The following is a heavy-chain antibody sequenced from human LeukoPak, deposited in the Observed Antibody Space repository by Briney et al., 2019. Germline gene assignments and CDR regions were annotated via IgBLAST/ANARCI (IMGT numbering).Heavy chain of an antibody. V-gene: IGHV3-7*01. CDR2: INQDGSEN. CDR3: ARSSWGSSTNS. CDR1: GFTFNDYW. D-gene: IGHD3-16*01. Sequence: PGGSLRLSCAASGFTFNDYWMSWVRQAPGRGLEWVANINQDGSENYYVDSMKGRFTSSRDNAKNSIYLQMNSLRAEDTAVYYCARSSWGSSTNSWGQGTLVIVSS. J-gene: IGHJ4*02.